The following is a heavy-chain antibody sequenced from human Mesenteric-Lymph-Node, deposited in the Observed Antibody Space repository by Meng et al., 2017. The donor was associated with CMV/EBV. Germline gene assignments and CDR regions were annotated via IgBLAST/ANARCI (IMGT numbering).Heavy chain of an antibody. V-gene: IGHV3-23*01. D-gene: IGHD2-2*01. CDR1: GFTFSNYA. CDR2: ISGSGETT. Sequence: GESLKISCAGSGFTFSNYAMTWVRQAPEKGLEWVSIISGSGETTYYADSVKGRFTISRDNSKNTLYLQMNSLRAEDTAVYYCAKGYCSSTSCYLGLIDIWGQGTMVTVSS. CDR3: AKGYCSSTSCYLGLIDI. J-gene: IGHJ3*02.